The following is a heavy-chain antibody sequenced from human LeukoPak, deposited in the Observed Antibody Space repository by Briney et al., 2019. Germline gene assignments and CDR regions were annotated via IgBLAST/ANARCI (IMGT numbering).Heavy chain of an antibody. CDR1: GGSISSGGYY. CDR2: IYYSGST. Sequence: SQTLSLTCTVSGGSISSGGYYWSWIRQHPGKGLEWIGYIYYSGSTYYNPSLKSRVTISVDTSKNQFSLKLSSVTAADTAVYYCARWGITIFEDVEGDQFDPWGQGTLVTVSS. J-gene: IGHJ5*02. CDR3: ARWGITIFEDVEGDQFDP. V-gene: IGHV4-31*03. D-gene: IGHD3-3*01.